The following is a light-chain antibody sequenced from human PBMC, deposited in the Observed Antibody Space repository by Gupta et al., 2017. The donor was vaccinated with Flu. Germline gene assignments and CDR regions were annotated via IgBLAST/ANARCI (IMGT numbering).Light chain of an antibody. Sequence: STLSASVGDRVTITCRASQSISTWLAWYQQKAGTGPELLVYEASTLESGVPSRFSGSGCGTEFTLTIRSRQADDYATYYCQQDDRSSPFTFGQGTKVEIK. CDR3: QQDDRSSPFT. CDR2: EAS. J-gene: IGKJ2*01. V-gene: IGKV1-5*03. CDR1: QSISTW.